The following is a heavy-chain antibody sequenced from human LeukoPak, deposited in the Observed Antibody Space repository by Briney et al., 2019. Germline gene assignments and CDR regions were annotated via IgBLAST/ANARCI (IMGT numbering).Heavy chain of an antibody. Sequence: KPSETLSLTSAVYGGSFSGYYWSWIRQPPGKGLEWIGEINHSGSTNYNPSHKSRVTISVDTSKNQLSLKLSSVTAADTAVYYCARREKAAPQHAFDIWGQGTMVTVSS. V-gene: IGHV4-34*01. J-gene: IGHJ3*02. CDR3: ARREKAAPQHAFDI. CDR2: INHSGST. CDR1: GGSFSGYY. D-gene: IGHD6-6*01.